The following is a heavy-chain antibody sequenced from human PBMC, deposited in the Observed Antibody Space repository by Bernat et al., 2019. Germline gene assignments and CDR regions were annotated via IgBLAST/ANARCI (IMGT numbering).Heavy chain of an antibody. Sequence: EVQLVESGGCLVQPGGSLRLSCAASGFTFSSYWMHWVRQAPGKGLVWVSRINSDGSSTSYADSVKGRFTISRDNAKNTLYLQMNSLRAEDTAVYYWARTNYGDYFFDYWGQGTLVTVSS. D-gene: IGHD4-17*01. V-gene: IGHV3-74*01. CDR2: INSDGSST. CDR3: ARTNYGDYFFDY. CDR1: GFTFSSYW. J-gene: IGHJ4*02.